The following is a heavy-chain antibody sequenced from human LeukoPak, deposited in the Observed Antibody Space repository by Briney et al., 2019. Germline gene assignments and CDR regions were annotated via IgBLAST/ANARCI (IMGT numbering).Heavy chain of an antibody. D-gene: IGHD4/OR15-4a*01. CDR2: IYYSGST. J-gene: IGHJ6*02. CDR1: GYSISSSSDY. V-gene: IGHV4-39*01. CDR3: ARRGSGNGGTYAGMDI. Sequence: SETLSLTCAVSGYSISSSSDYWGWIRQPPGKGLEWIGSIYYSGSTYYNPSLKSRVTISVDTSKNQFSLKLSSVTAADTAVYYCARRGSGNGGTYAGMDIWGQGTTVTVSS.